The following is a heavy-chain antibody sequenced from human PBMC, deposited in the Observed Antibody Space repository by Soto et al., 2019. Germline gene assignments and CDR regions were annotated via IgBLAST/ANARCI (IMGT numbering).Heavy chain of an antibody. V-gene: IGHV4-34*01. CDR1: GGSLSGFY. CDR3: ARGRRYYDSSGYSKPFDI. J-gene: IGHJ3*02. Sequence: SSETLSLTCAVYGGSLSGFYWSWIRQPPGKGLEWIGQINHSGSANYSPSLESRATISVDTSKNQFSLRLTSVTAADTAVYYCARGRRYYDSSGYSKPFDIWGQGTMVTVSS. D-gene: IGHD3-22*01. CDR2: INHSGSA.